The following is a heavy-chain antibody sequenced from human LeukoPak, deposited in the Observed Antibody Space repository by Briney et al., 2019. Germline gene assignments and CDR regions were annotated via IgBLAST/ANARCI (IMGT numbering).Heavy chain of an antibody. J-gene: IGHJ5*02. D-gene: IGHD5-12*01. CDR3: ARRGYSGYDIRSDNWFDP. CDR1: GGTFSSYA. V-gene: IGHV1-69*06. Sequence: SVKVSCQASGGTFSSYAISWVRQAPGQGLEWMGGIIPIFGTANYAQKFQGRVTITADKSTSTAYMELSSLRSEDTAVYYCARRGYSGYDIRSDNWFDPWGQGTLVTVSS. CDR2: IIPIFGTA.